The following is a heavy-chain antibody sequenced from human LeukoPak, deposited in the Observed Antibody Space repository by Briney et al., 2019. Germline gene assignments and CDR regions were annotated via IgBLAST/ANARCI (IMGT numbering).Heavy chain of an antibody. CDR1: GFTFSNYG. D-gene: IGHD3-10*02. V-gene: IGHV3-23*01. Sequence: GGTLRLSCAASGFTFSNYGMSWVRQAPGKGLEWVSSIRSSGDSTYYADSVKGRFTISRDNAKNSLYLQMNSLRAEDTAVYYCAELGITMIGGVWGKGTTVTISS. J-gene: IGHJ6*04. CDR2: IRSSGDST. CDR3: AELGITMIGGV.